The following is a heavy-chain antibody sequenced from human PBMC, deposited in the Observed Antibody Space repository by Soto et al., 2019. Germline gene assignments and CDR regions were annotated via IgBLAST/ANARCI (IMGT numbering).Heavy chain of an antibody. V-gene: IGHV3-33*01. CDR2: IWYDGSNK. CDR3: ARSRAATPLDY. D-gene: IGHD6-13*01. J-gene: IGHJ4*02. Sequence: QVQLVESGGGVVQPGRSLRLSCAASGFTFSSYGMHWVRQAPGKGLEWVAVIWYDGSNKYYADSVKGRFTISRDNSKNTLYLQMNSLRAEDTAVYYCARSRAATPLDYWGQGTLVPVSS. CDR1: GFTFSSYG.